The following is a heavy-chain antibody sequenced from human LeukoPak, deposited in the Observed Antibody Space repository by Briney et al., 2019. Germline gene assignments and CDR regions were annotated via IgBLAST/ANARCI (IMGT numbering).Heavy chain of an antibody. CDR2: ISSSSSTI. J-gene: IGHJ4*02. D-gene: IGHD3-3*01. V-gene: IGHV3-48*01. CDR1: GFTFSSYS. Sequence: GGSLRLSCAASGFTFSSYSMSWARQAPGKGLEWVSYISSSSSTIYYADSVKGRFTISRDNAKNSLYLQMNSLRAEDTAVYYCARELTYYDFWSGPFVYWGQGTLVTVSS. CDR3: ARELTYYDFWSGPFVY.